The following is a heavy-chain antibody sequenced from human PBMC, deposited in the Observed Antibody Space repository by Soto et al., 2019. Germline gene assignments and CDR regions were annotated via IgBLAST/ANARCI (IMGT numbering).Heavy chain of an antibody. CDR1: GGSIISSSNH. J-gene: IGHJ4*02. Sequence: SETLSVTCTVSGGSIISSSNHWGWIRQPPGKGLEWIGNIYYSENTYYNPSLKSRVTISVDTSKNQFSLRLTSVTAADTAVYYCATHPPYGPLDHWGQGTLVTVSS. CDR3: ATHPPYGPLDH. D-gene: IGHD4-17*01. V-gene: IGHV4-39*01. CDR2: IYYSENT.